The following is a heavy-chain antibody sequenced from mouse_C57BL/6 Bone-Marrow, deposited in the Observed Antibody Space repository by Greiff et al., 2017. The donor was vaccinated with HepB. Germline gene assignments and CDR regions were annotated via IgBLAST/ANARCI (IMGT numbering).Heavy chain of an antibody. CDR1: GYTFTSYG. V-gene: IGHV1-81*01. CDR3: ARGKVYYGNSFAY. D-gene: IGHD2-1*01. CDR2: IHPRSGNT. Sequence: VQLQQSGAELARPGASVKLSCKASGYTFTSYGISWVKQRTGQGLEWIGEIHPRSGNTYYNEKFKGKATLTADKSSSTAYMELRSLTSEDSAVYFCARGKVYYGNSFAYWGQGTLVTVSA. J-gene: IGHJ3*01.